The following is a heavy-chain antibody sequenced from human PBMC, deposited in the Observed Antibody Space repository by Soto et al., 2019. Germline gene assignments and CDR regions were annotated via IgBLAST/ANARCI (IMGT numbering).Heavy chain of an antibody. CDR1: SGSISSSNW. Sequence: PSETLSLTCAVSSGSISSSNWWSWVRQPPGKGLEWIGEIYHSGSTNYNPSLKSRVTISVDKSKNQFSLKLSSVTAADTAVYYCARHGYSYGHAFDYWGQGTLVTVSS. D-gene: IGHD5-18*01. J-gene: IGHJ4*02. CDR3: ARHGYSYGHAFDY. V-gene: IGHV4-4*02. CDR2: IYHSGST.